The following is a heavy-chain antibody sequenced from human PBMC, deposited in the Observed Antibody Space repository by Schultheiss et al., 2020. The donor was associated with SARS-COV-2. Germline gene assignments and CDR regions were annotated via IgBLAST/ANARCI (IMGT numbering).Heavy chain of an antibody. D-gene: IGHD6-19*01. Sequence: SETLSLTCAVSGGSISSNNWWSWVRQPPGKGLEWIGYIYYSGSTNYNPSLKSRVTISVDTSKNQFSLKLSSVTAADTAVYYCARGGWLAPPYNWFDPWGQGTLVTVSS. CDR3: ARGGWLAPPYNWFDP. CDR1: GGSISSNNW. V-gene: IGHV4-4*02. J-gene: IGHJ5*02. CDR2: IYYSGST.